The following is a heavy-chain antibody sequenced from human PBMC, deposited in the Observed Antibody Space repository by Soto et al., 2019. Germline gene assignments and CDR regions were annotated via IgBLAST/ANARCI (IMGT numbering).Heavy chain of an antibody. Sequence: ASVKVSCKASGYTFTSYYMQWVRQAPGQGLEWMGIINPSGGSTSYAQKFQGRVTMTRDTSTSTVYMELSSLRSEDTAVYYCARNHDYSNYPEYYGMDVWGQGTTVTVSS. V-gene: IGHV1-46*01. CDR2: INPSGGST. J-gene: IGHJ6*02. D-gene: IGHD4-4*01. CDR1: GYTFTSYY. CDR3: ARNHDYSNYPEYYGMDV.